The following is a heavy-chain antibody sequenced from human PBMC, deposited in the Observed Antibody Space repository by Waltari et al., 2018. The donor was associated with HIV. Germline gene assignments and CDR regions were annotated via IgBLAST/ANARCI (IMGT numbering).Heavy chain of an antibody. D-gene: IGHD3-22*01. V-gene: IGHV4-59*01. CDR2: IYYSGST. J-gene: IGHJ6*02. CDR1: GGSISSYS. Sequence: QVQLQESGPGLVKPSETLSLTCPVSGGSISSYSWSWFRPPPGKGLEWIGYIYYSGSTNYNPSLKSRVTISVDTSKNQFSLKLSSVTAADTAVYYCARDYYDSSGSSYGMDVWGQGTTVTVSS. CDR3: ARDYYDSSGSSYGMDV.